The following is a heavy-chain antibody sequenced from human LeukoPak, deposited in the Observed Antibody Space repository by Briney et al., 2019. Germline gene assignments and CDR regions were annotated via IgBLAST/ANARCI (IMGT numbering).Heavy chain of an antibody. J-gene: IGHJ4*02. D-gene: IGHD1-26*01. CDR1: GYTFTGYY. Sequence: ASVKVSCKASGYTFTGYYMHWVRQAPGQGLEWMGWIHPNSGGTNYAQKFQGRVTMTRDTSISTAYMELSRLRSDDTAVYYCARAYLCESFGRLVYWGQGTLVTVSS. V-gene: IGHV1-2*02. CDR2: IHPNSGGT. CDR3: ARAYLCESFGRLVY.